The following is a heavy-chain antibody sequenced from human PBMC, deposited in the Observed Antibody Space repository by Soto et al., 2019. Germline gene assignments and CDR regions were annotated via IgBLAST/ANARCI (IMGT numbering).Heavy chain of an antibody. J-gene: IGHJ6*02. V-gene: IGHV3-64*04. Sequence: GGSLRLSCSASGFTFNKYAMHWVRQAPGTGLQYVSGISDTGGSTFHADSVKGRFTISRDNSKNTLYLQMNSLRAEDTAVYYCARDQYCSSTSCPSGDYYYYGMDVWGQGTTVTVSS. CDR2: ISDTGGST. CDR1: GFTFNKYA. D-gene: IGHD2-2*01. CDR3: ARDQYCSSTSCPSGDYYYYGMDV.